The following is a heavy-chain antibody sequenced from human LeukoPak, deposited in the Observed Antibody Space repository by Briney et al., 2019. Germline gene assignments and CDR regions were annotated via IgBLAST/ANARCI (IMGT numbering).Heavy chain of an antibody. CDR1: GFTVSSNY. CDR2: IYSGGTT. V-gene: IGHV3-66*01. CDR3: AKDGVSGSSWYRFDP. D-gene: IGHD6-13*01. Sequence: GGSLRLSCAASGFTVSSNYMSWVRQAPGKGLEWVSVIYSGGTTYYADSVKGRFTISRDNSKNTLHLQMNSLRVEDTAVYYCAKDGVSGSSWYRFDPWGQGTLVTVSS. J-gene: IGHJ5*02.